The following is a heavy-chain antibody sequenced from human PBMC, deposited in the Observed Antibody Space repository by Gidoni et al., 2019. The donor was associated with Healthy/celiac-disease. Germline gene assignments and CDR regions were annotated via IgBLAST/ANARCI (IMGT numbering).Heavy chain of an antibody. J-gene: IGHJ4*02. CDR3: GGVEYYGSEGYLY. CDR1: GCAGTRYY. CDR2: INHSGGST. Sequence: QVQRVHSRSAGKKPGASVEGSSVAAGCAGTRYYRHWVRQAPGKGLEWMGIINHSGGSTSYAQKYHGRVIITRETKTSSVYMELSSMGSEATAEYYGGGVEYYGSEGYLYWGQGTLVTVSS. V-gene: IGHV1-46*01. D-gene: IGHD3-10*01.